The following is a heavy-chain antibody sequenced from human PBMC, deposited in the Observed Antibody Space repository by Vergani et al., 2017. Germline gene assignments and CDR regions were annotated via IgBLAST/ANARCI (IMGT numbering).Heavy chain of an antibody. CDR1: GGSISRYY. V-gene: IGHV4-34*01. CDR2: INHSGST. Sequence: QVQLQQWGAGLLKPSETLSLTCAVYGGSISRYYWSWIRQPPGKGLEWIGEINHSGSTNYNPSLKSRVTISVDTSKNQFSLKLSSVAAADTAVYYCARATIFGVENRWFDPWGQGTLVTVSS. D-gene: IGHD3-3*01. J-gene: IGHJ5*02. CDR3: ARATIFGVENRWFDP.